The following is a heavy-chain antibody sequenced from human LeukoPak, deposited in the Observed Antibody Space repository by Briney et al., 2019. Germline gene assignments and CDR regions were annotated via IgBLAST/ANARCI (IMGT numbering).Heavy chain of an antibody. J-gene: IGHJ4*02. CDR3: ARAPGGFHGDYSPIAY. CDR1: GFTFSSYA. CDR2: TSDDGSAK. D-gene: IGHD4-17*01. Sequence: KTGGSLRLSCAASGFTFSSYAMHWVRQAPGKGLQWLALTSDDGSAKYYADSVKGRLTISRDNSQNTLYLQMNSLRADETAIYYCARAPGGFHGDYSPIAYWGQGTLVTVSS. V-gene: IGHV3-30-3*01.